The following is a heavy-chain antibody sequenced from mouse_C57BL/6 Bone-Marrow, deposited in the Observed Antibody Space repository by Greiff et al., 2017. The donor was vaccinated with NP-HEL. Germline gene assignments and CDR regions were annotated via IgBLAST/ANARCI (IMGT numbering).Heavy chain of an antibody. CDR2: INPYNGGT. D-gene: IGHD2-3*01. Sequence: EVQVVESGPVLVKPGASVKMSCKASGYTFTDYYMNWVKQSHGKSLEWIGVINPYNGGTSYNQKFKGKATLTVDKSSSTAYMELNSLTSEDSAVYYCARRWLLPHYYAMDYWGQGTSVTVSS. V-gene: IGHV1-19*01. CDR1: GYTFTDYY. CDR3: ARRWLLPHYYAMDY. J-gene: IGHJ4*01.